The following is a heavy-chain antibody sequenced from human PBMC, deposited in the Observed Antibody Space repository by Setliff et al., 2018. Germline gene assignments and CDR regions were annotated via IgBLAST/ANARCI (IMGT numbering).Heavy chain of an antibody. V-gene: IGHV4-39*07. CDR3: ARDKPEGYNFWSGYLGGGLMAV. D-gene: IGHD3-3*01. CDR2: IYYSGST. CDR1: GGSISSSSYY. J-gene: IGHJ6*02. Sequence: SETLSLTCTVSGGSISSSSYYWGWIRQPPGKGLEWIGSIYYSGSTYYNPSLKSRVAISVDTSKNQFSLKLSSVTAADTAVYYCARDKPEGYNFWSGYLGGGLMAVWGQGTTVTV.